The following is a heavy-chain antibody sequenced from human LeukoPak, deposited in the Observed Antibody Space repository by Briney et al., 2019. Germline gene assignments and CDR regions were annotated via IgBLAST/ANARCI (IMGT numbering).Heavy chain of an antibody. Sequence: GASVKVSCMASGYIFTSCYMHWVRQAPGQVLEWMGIIDPSSGTTTYAQKFQGRVTMTRDTSTSTVNMELSSLRSEDTAVYYCARDLGVGYSGYLLPDYWGQGTLVTVSS. CDR1: GYIFTSCY. D-gene: IGHD3-3*01. CDR2: IDPSSGTT. V-gene: IGHV1-46*01. J-gene: IGHJ4*02. CDR3: ARDLGVGYSGYLLPDY.